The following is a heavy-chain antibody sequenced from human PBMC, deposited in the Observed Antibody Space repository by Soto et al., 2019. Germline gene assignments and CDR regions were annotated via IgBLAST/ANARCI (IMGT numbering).Heavy chain of an antibody. CDR2: INPSGGST. V-gene: IGHV1-46*03. D-gene: IGHD2-2*02. J-gene: IGHJ4*02. Sequence: EASVKVSCKASGYTFTSYYMHWVRQAPGQGLEWMGIINPSGGSTSYAQKFQGRVTMTRDTSTSTVYMELSSLRSEDTAVYYCARVAVPAAIEQHSDYWGQGTLVTVSS. CDR1: GYTFTSYY. CDR3: ARVAVPAAIEQHSDY.